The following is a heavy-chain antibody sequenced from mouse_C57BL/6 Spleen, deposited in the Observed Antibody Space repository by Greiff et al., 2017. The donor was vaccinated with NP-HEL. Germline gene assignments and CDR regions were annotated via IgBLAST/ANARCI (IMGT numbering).Heavy chain of an antibody. CDR3: ADYYGTLAY. CDR1: GFTFSDYG. V-gene: IGHV5-17*01. Sequence: EVKLVESGGGLVKPGGSLKLSCAASGFTFSDYGMHWVRQAPEKGLEWVAYISSGSSTIYYADTVKGRFTISRDNAKNTLFLQMTSLRSEDTAMYYCADYYGTLAYWGQGTLVTVSA. D-gene: IGHD1-1*02. J-gene: IGHJ3*01. CDR2: ISSGSSTI.